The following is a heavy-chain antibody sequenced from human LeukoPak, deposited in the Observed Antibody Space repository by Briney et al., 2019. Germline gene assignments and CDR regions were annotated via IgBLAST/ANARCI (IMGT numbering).Heavy chain of an antibody. Sequence: GAALKISYKGSGSSFTSYWIGWVRPMPGKGLGWMGIIYHGDSDTRYSPSFQGQVTISADKSISTAYLQWSSLKASDTAMYYCARLYCSGGSCSNLFDYWGQGTLVTVSS. J-gene: IGHJ4*02. V-gene: IGHV5-51*01. CDR2: IYHGDSDT. CDR3: ARLYCSGGSCSNLFDY. CDR1: GSSFTSYW. D-gene: IGHD2-15*01.